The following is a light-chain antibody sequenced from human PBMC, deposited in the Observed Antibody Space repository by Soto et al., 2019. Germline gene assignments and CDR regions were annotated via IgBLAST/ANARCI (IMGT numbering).Light chain of an antibody. CDR1: QDISHW. CDR3: QQANSFPLT. V-gene: IGKV1-12*01. Sequence: DIQMNQSPCSVSASVGDRVTITCRASQDISHWLAWYQQKPGKAPKFLIYAASSLQSGVPSRFNGSGSGTDFTLTISSLQPEDSASYYCQQANSFPLTFGGGTKVDIK. CDR2: AAS. J-gene: IGKJ4*01.